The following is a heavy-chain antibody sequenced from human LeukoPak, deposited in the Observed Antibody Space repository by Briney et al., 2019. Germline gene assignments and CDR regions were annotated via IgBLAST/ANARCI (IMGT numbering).Heavy chain of an antibody. Sequence: GGSLRLSCAASGFTFSNYAMSWVRQAPGKGLEWVSTISGSGGDAYYADSVRGRFTISRDNSRSTLFLQMNSLRAEDTAVYYCAVRGGRLDYSGQGTLVTVSS. CDR2: ISGSGGDA. J-gene: IGHJ4*02. D-gene: IGHD3-10*02. V-gene: IGHV3-23*01. CDR1: GFTFSNYA. CDR3: AVRGGRLDY.